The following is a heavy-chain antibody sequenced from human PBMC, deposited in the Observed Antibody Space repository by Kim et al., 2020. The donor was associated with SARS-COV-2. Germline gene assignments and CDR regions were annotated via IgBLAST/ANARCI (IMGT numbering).Heavy chain of an antibody. CDR3: ARGDGQSVTTYAFDI. CDR1: GFTVSSNY. J-gene: IGHJ3*02. D-gene: IGHD4-17*01. CDR2: IYSGGST. Sequence: GGSLRLSCADSGFTVSSNYMSWVRQAPGKGLEWVSLIYSGGSTYYADSVKGRFTISRDNSKNTLYLQMNSLRAEDTAVYYCARGDGQSVTTYAFDIWGQGTMVTVSS. V-gene: IGHV3-53*01.